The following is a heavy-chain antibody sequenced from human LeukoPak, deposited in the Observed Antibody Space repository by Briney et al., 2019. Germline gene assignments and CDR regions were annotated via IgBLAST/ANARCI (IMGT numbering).Heavy chain of an antibody. CDR1: GFAFNTQA. CDR3: ARDRGKLQYFDL. Sequence: GGSLRLSCVASGFAFNTQAMHWVRQAPGKGLEWLAVMSLDGSSIYYADSVKGRFTISRDNSKNTLYLQMSSLRVEDTAVYYCARDRGKLQYFDLWGQGTLLTVSS. V-gene: IGHV3-30*15. CDR2: MSLDGSSI. J-gene: IGHJ4*02. D-gene: IGHD3-9*01.